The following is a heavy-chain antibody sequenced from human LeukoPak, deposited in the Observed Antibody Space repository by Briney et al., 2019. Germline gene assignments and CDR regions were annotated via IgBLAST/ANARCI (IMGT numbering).Heavy chain of an antibody. CDR2: FDPENGET. Sequence: GASVKVSCKVSGYTLTELSMHWVRQAPGKGLEWMGGFDPENGETIYAQKFQGRVTMTEDTSTDTAYMELSSLRSEGTAVYYCATQRWLQLYGDQYYFDYWGQGTLVTVSS. CDR3: ATQRWLQLYGDQYYFDY. CDR1: GYTLTELS. V-gene: IGHV1-24*01. D-gene: IGHD5-24*01. J-gene: IGHJ4*02.